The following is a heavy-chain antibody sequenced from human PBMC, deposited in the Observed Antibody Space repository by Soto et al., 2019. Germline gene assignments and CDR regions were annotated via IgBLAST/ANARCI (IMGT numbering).Heavy chain of an antibody. D-gene: IGHD1-1*01. V-gene: IGHV3-23*01. J-gene: IGHJ4*02. CDR3: AKDGPRRTSGYFFEY. Sequence: EVQLLESGGKLVQPGGSLTLSCAASGFTFSTYAMAWVRQAPGKGLEWVSGVSASGLNTDYADPVKGRFYISRDNSKNTVSLHMNSLRAEDTAWYYCAKDGPRRTSGYFFEYWGQGTPVTVSS. CDR1: GFTFSTYA. CDR2: VSASGLNT.